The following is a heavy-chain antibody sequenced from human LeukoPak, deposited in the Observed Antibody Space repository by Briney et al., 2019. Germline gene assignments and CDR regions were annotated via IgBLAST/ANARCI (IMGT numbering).Heavy chain of an antibody. CDR1: GGSISSYY. CDR3: ARGKDYGDYLDAFDI. CDR2: IYTSGST. V-gene: IGHV4-4*07. J-gene: IGHJ3*02. Sequence: SETLSLTCTASGGSISSYYWSWIRQPAGKGLEWIGRIYTSGSTNYNPSLKSRVTMSVDTSKNQFSLKLSSVTAADTAVYYCARGKDYGDYLDAFDIWGQGTMVTVSS. D-gene: IGHD4-17*01.